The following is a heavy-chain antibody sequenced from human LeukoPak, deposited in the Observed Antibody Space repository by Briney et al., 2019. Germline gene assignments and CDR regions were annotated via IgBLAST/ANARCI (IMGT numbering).Heavy chain of an antibody. CDR3: ARAQDYCSGSTCYGYFQY. CDR2: TYSGGST. Sequence: PGGSLRLSCAASGFTFSYYEMNWVSQAPGKGLEWVSATYSGGSTYYADSVKGRFTISSDNSKNTLYLQMNSLKAEDTAIYYCARAQDYCSGSTCYGYFQYWGQGTLVTVSS. CDR1: GFTFSYYE. J-gene: IGHJ1*01. D-gene: IGHD2-15*01. V-gene: IGHV3-53*01.